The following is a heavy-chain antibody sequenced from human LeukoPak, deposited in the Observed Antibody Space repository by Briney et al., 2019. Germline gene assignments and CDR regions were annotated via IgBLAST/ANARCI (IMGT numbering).Heavy chain of an antibody. J-gene: IGHJ4*02. CDR3: ARYDGGSGPFDY. V-gene: IGHV3-53*01. Sequence: GGSLRLSCAASGFTVSSNYMSWVRQAPGKGLEWVSVLYNGGNTYYADSVKGRFTVSRDNSKNTLYLQMNSLRAEDTAVYYCARYDGGSGPFDYWGQGTLVTVSS. CDR2: LYNGGNT. D-gene: IGHD3-10*01. CDR1: GFTVSSNY.